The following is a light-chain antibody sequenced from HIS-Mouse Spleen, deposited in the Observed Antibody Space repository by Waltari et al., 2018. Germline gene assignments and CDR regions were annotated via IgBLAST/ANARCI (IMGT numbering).Light chain of an antibody. J-gene: IGLJ2*01. CDR3: YSTDSSGNHRV. CDR1: ALPQNY. CDR2: EDS. V-gene: IGLV3-10*01. Sequence: SYELTQPPSVSVSPGQTARITCSGDALPQNYAYWSQQKSGQAPVLVIYEDSKRPSGIPERVSCSSSGTMATLTISGAQVEDEAEDYCYSTDSSGNHRVFGGGTKLTVL.